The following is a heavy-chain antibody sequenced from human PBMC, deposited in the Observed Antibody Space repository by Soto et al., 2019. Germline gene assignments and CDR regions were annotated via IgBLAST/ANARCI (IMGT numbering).Heavy chain of an antibody. V-gene: IGHV4-30-2*01. Sequence: SETLSLTCAVSGGSISSGGYSWSWIRQPPGKGLEWIGYIYHSGSTYYNPSLKSRVTISVDRSKNQFSLKLSSVTAADTALYYCARVRYCSGGSCYSYNWFDPWGQGTLVTVSS. CDR2: IYHSGST. D-gene: IGHD2-15*01. J-gene: IGHJ5*02. CDR3: ARVRYCSGGSCYSYNWFDP. CDR1: GGSISSGGYS.